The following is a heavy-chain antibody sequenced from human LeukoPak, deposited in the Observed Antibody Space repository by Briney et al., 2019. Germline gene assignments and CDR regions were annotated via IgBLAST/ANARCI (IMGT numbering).Heavy chain of an antibody. J-gene: IGHJ4*02. D-gene: IGHD4/OR15-4a*01. CDR2: MYYSGST. V-gene: IGHV4-59*08. Sequence: SETLSLTCSVSGVSIRSYYWSWIRQPPGKGLEWIGYMYYSGSTNYNPSLKSRVTISVDTSKNQFSLKLSSVTAADTAVYYCARALNPLTGTYYFDYWGQGTLVTVSS. CDR1: GVSIRSYY. CDR3: ARALNPLTGTYYFDY.